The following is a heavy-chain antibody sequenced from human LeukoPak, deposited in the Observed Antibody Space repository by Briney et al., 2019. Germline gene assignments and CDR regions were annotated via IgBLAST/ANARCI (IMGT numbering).Heavy chain of an antibody. V-gene: IGHV3-23*01. D-gene: IGHD1-26*01. J-gene: IGHJ4*02. Sequence: GGSLRLSCEASRFTFNNYAMGWVRQAPGKGLEWVSVISGRGGSTYYADSVKGRFTISRDNSKNTLYLQMNSLRAEDTAVYYCAKDRGGSGSYSVFDFWGQGTLVTVSS. CDR1: RFTFNNYA. CDR2: ISGRGGST. CDR3: AKDRGGSGSYSVFDF.